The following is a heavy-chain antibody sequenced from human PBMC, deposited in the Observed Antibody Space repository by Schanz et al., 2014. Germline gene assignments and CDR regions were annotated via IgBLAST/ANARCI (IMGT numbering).Heavy chain of an antibody. V-gene: IGHV3-30*02. D-gene: IGHD5-12*01. CDR1: GFTFSSYG. Sequence: QVQLVESGGGVVQPGGSLRLSCAASGFTFSSYGMHWVRQAPGKGLEWVAFIRYDGSNKYYADSVKGRFTISRDNSKNTLYLQMNSLRVEDTAVYYCARDPNSVNELDYWGQGTLVTVSS. CDR3: ARDPNSVNELDY. CDR2: IRYDGSNK. J-gene: IGHJ4*02.